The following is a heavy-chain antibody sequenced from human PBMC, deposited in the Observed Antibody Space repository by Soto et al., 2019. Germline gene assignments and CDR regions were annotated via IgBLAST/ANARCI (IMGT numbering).Heavy chain of an antibody. CDR3: AREVEYTSAFGISSSFDY. D-gene: IGHD6-19*01. Sequence: LRLSCAASGFPFSSYGMHWVRQAPGKGLEWVAVISYDGSNKYYADSVKGRFTISRDNSKNTLYLQMNSLRAEDTAVYYCAREVEYTSAFGISSSFDYWGQGTLVTISS. J-gene: IGHJ4*02. CDR2: ISYDGSNK. V-gene: IGHV3-30*03. CDR1: GFPFSSYG.